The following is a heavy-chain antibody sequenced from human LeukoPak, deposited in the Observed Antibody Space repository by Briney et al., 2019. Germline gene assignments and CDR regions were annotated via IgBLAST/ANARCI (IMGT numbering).Heavy chain of an antibody. Sequence: GGSLRLSCAASGFTFSSYSMNWVRQAPGKGLEWVSSISSSSSYIYYADSVKGRFTISRDNAKNSLYLQMNSLRAEDTAVYYCARVMIWQLWYFDYWGQGTLVTVSS. CDR3: ARVMIWQLWYFDY. CDR2: ISSSSSYI. CDR1: GFTFSSYS. J-gene: IGHJ4*02. V-gene: IGHV3-21*04. D-gene: IGHD5-18*01.